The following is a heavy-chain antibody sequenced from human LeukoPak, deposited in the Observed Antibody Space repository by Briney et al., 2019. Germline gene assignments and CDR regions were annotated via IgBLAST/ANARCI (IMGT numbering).Heavy chain of an antibody. Sequence: GSLRLSCAASGFTFNTYGMNWVRQAPGKGLEWVSAISGSGGSTYYADSVKGRFTISRDNSKNTLYLQMNSLRAEDTAVYYCARARQLPFWGQGTMVTVSS. D-gene: IGHD4-23*01. V-gene: IGHV3-23*01. CDR1: GFTFNTYG. CDR2: ISGSGGST. CDR3: ARARQLPF. J-gene: IGHJ3*01.